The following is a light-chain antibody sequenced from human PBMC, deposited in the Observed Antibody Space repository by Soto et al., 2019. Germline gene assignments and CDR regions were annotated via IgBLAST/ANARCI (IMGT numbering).Light chain of an antibody. Sequence: EIVLTQSPGTLSLSPGESVTLSCRASQSVSSLYLAWYQQKPGQAPRLLIYATSSRATGIPDRFIGSGSGTDFTLTIGRLELEDFAVYYCQQYGNSPRYSFGQGTRLEIK. CDR2: ATS. CDR3: QQYGNSPRYS. V-gene: IGKV3-20*01. J-gene: IGKJ2*03. CDR1: QSVSSLY.